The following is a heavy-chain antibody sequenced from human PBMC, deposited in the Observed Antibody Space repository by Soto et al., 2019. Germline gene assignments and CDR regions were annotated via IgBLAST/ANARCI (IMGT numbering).Heavy chain of an antibody. D-gene: IGHD2-15*01. J-gene: IGHJ5*02. Sequence: SETLSLTCAVYGGSFSGYYWSWIRQPPGKGLEWIGEINHSGSTNYNPSLKSRVTISVDTSKNQFSLKLSSVTAADTAVYYCARGAPNCSGGSCYSSWFGPWGQGTLVTVSS. V-gene: IGHV4-34*01. CDR1: GGSFSGYY. CDR2: INHSGST. CDR3: ARGAPNCSGGSCYSSWFGP.